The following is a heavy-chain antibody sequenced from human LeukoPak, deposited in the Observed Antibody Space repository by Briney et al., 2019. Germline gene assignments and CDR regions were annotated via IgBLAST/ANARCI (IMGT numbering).Heavy chain of an antibody. J-gene: IGHJ4*02. V-gene: IGHV1-3*02. D-gene: IGHD3-10*01. CDR2: SNEGYGNT. CDR1: GYTFTNYA. Sequence: ASVTVSHKASGYTFTNYAMHWVRQAPGQRLEWVGWSNEGYGNTKYSQEFQGRVTITRDTSASTAYMEMSSLTSEDRAVYYCARDGRRHGSGSYSVGFDYWGQGTLVTVSS. CDR3: ARDGRRHGSGSYSVGFDY.